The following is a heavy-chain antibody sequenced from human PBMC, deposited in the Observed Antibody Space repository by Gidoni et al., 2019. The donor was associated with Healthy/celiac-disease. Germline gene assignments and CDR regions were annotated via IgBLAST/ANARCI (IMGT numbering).Heavy chain of an antibody. J-gene: IGHJ6*02. CDR2: IRYDGSNK. D-gene: IGHD1-20*01. CDR1: GFPFISYG. V-gene: IGHV3-30*02. CDR3: AKDVNWDVGYGGGMDV. Sequence: QVQLVESGGGVVQPGGSLRLSCAASGFPFISYGMHWVRQAPGKGLEWVAFIRYDGSNKYYADSVKGRFTISRDNSKNTLYLQMNSLRAEDTAVYYCAKDVNWDVGYGGGMDVWGQGTTVTVSS.